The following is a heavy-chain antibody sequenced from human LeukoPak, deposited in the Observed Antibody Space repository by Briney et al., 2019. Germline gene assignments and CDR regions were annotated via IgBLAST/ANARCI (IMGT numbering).Heavy chain of an antibody. CDR3: ASLLSSNTWYFFDN. CDR1: GGSISGYY. J-gene: IGHJ4*02. V-gene: IGHV4-59*08. D-gene: IGHD6-13*01. CDR2: IYYSGST. Sequence: SETLSLTCTVSGGSISGYYWSWIRQPPGKGLEWIGYIYYSGSTNYNPSPKSRLTISVDTSMHQFSLKLTSVTAADTAVYYCASLLSSNTWYFFDNWGQGILVTVSS.